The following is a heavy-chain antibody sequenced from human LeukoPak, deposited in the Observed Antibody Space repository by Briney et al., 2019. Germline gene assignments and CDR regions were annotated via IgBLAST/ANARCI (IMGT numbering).Heavy chain of an antibody. CDR1: GFTFNNYW. J-gene: IGHJ4*02. CDR3: AKDVYGPGQ. CDR2: INTDGSYT. Sequence: GGSLRLSCVASGFTFNNYWMHWVRQAPGKGLVWVSRINTDGSYTDCADSVKGRFTISRDNAKNTLYLQTSSLRVEDTAVYYCAKDVYGPGQWGQGTLVIVPS. D-gene: IGHD2/OR15-2a*01. V-gene: IGHV3-74*01.